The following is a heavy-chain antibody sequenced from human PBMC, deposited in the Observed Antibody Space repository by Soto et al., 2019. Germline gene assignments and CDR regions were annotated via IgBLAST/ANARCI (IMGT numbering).Heavy chain of an antibody. CDR2: IYHSGST. D-gene: IGHD3-3*01. Sequence: PSETLSLTCAVSGYSISSGYYWGWIRQPPGKGLEWIGSIYHSGSTYYNPSLKSRVTISVDTSKNQFSLKLSSVTAADTAVYYCARVYYDFWSGYYRMYYFDYWGQGTLVTVSS. J-gene: IGHJ4*02. CDR3: ARVYYDFWSGYYRMYYFDY. V-gene: IGHV4-38-2*01. CDR1: GYSISSGYY.